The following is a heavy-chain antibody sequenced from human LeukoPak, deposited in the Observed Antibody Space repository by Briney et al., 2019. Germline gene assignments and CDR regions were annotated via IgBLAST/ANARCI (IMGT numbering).Heavy chain of an antibody. CDR2: INSDGSST. CDR1: GFTFSSYW. CDR3: AKNYGSGSYYTYYFDY. Sequence: GGSLRLSCAASGFTFSSYWMHWVRQAPGKGLVWVSRINSDGSSTSYADSVKGRFTISRDNAKNTLYLQMNSLRAEDTAVYYCAKNYGSGSYYTYYFDYWGQGTMVTVSS. D-gene: IGHD3-10*01. J-gene: IGHJ4*03. V-gene: IGHV3-74*01.